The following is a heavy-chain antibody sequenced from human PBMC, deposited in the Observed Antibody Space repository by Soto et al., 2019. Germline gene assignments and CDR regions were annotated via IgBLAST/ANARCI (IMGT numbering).Heavy chain of an antibody. CDR1: GGSFTSNNW. V-gene: IGHV4-4*02. Sequence: SETLSLTCAVSGGSFTSNNWWTWVRQPPGQGLEWIGEIHRTGSTNYNPSLKSRVTISLDKSENKFSLKVTSLTAADTAVYYCASRDPGTSVDYWGQGTLVTVSS. J-gene: IGHJ4*02. CDR2: IHRTGST. CDR3: ASRDPGTSVDY. D-gene: IGHD1-7*01.